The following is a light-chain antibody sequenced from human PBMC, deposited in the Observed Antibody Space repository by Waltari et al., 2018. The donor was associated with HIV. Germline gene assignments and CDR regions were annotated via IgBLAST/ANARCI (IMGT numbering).Light chain of an antibody. Sequence: QSVLTQPPSVAGAPGQRVTISCTGSSSNIGAGYDVHWYQQLPGTARKVLIYGNTNRPSGVPDRFAGSKSGTSASLAITGLQAEDEADYYCQSYDSSLSGFVVFGGGTKVTVL. J-gene: IGLJ2*01. CDR3: QSYDSSLSGFVV. CDR1: SSNIGAGYD. CDR2: GNT. V-gene: IGLV1-40*01.